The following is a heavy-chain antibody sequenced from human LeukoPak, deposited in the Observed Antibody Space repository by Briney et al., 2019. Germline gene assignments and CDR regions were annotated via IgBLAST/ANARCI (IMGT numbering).Heavy chain of an antibody. Sequence: PSQTLSLTCGVFGVSINDYYWSWIRQSPGKGLEWIGEISHTEGTRYNPSLHSRITMSVGTSANPLTLNLCFLTPAPTPAYYCARLRCVHMGSVCYHHWGVGPLGTVSS. CDR3: ARLRCVHMGSVCYHH. D-gene: IGHD3-16*02. J-gene: IGHJ4*02. CDR2: ISHTEGT. V-gene: IGHV4-34*10. CDR1: GVSINDYY.